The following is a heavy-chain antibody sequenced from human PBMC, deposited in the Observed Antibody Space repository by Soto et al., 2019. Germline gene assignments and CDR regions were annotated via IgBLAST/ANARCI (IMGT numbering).Heavy chain of an antibody. J-gene: IGHJ3*02. CDR3: ARERGPTSHTAFVI. V-gene: IGHV1-3*04. CDR1: GYRFTYYP. Sequence: QVQLVQSGAEVKEPGASVKVSCEASGYRFTYYPIHWLRQAPGQGLEWMGWINIGNGNTQYSQDFQGRVTITADTSTATAYMELSSLTSGDTAVYYCARERGPTSHTAFVIWGQGTMVTVSS. CDR2: INIGNGNT. D-gene: IGHD3-16*01.